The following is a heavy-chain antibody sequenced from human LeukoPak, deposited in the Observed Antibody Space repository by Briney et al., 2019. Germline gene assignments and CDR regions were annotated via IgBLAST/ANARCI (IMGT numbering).Heavy chain of an antibody. Sequence: PSETLSLTCSVSGGSISETTYYWGWIRQPPGKGLEWIGSIFYSGTTYYNPSLKSRVTISVDTSNNQFSLKLSSVTAADTAVYFCARHVTSFHIWGQGTIAPVSS. D-gene: IGHD2-21*02. CDR1: GGSISETTYY. V-gene: IGHV4-39*01. CDR3: ARHVTSFHI. CDR2: IFYSGTT. J-gene: IGHJ3*02.